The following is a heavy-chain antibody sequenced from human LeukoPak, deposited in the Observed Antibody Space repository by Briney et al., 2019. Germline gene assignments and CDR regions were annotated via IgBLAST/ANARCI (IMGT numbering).Heavy chain of an antibody. CDR2: ITYDGSNK. Sequence: ARSLRRSCAASGFTFSSYPMHWDRQAPGKGLEWVAVITYDGSNKYYADYVKGRFTISTDNSKNTLYLNTNRLRAEDTDEYDCSRCLSSGWDLDYWGQGTLVTVS. CDR1: GFTFSSYP. V-gene: IGHV3-30*04. D-gene: IGHD6-19*01. J-gene: IGHJ4*02. CDR3: SRCLSSGWDLDY.